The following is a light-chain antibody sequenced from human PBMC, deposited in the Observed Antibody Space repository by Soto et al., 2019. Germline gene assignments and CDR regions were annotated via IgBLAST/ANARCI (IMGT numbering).Light chain of an antibody. CDR1: QSVSSY. CDR3: QQRSNWPRT. V-gene: IGKV3-11*01. Sequence: VLTQSPATLSLSPGERATLYCRASQSVSSYLACSQQKPGQAPRLLIYDASNRATGIPARFSGSGSGTDFTLTISSLEPADFAVYYCQQRSNWPRTFGQGTKV. J-gene: IGKJ1*01. CDR2: DAS.